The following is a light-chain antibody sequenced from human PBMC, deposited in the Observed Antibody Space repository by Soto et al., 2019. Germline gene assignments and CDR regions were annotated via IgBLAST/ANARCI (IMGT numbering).Light chain of an antibody. CDR2: DAS. V-gene: IGKV1-33*01. CDR1: QVISNY. CDR3: QQYDNLPPLT. Sequence: DIQMTQSPSSLSASVGDRVTITCQASQVISNYLNWYQQKPGKAPKLLIYDASNLATGVPSRFSGSGSGTDFTFTISSLQPEYIATYYCQQYDNLPPLTFGGGTKVEIK. J-gene: IGKJ4*01.